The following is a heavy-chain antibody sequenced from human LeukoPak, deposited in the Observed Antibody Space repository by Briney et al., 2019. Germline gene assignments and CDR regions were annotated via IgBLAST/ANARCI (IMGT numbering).Heavy chain of an antibody. CDR3: ARKNSRDYYYYYMDV. CDR1: GFTFSSHG. D-gene: IGHD2/OR15-2a*01. CDR2: ISPSGGIT. V-gene: IGHV3-23*01. Sequence: PGGSLRLSCAASGFTFSSHGMNWVRQAPGKGLEWVSGISPSGGITYYTDSVRGRFTISRDNAKNTLYLQMNSLRAEDTAVYYCARKNSRDYYYYYMDVWGKGTTVTISS. J-gene: IGHJ6*03.